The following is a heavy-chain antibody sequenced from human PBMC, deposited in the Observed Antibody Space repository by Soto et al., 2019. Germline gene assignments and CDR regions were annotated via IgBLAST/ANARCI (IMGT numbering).Heavy chain of an antibody. CDR1: GFTFSSYA. D-gene: IGHD2-15*01. V-gene: IGHV3-30-3*01. Sequence: PGGSLRLSCAASGFTFSSYAMHWVRQAPGKGLEWVAVISYDGSNKYYADSVKGRFTISRDNSKNTLYLQMNSLRAEDTAVYYCASEVTDCSGGSCYSGVPNWFDPWGQGTLVTSPQ. CDR3: ASEVTDCSGGSCYSGVPNWFDP. CDR2: ISYDGSNK. J-gene: IGHJ5*02.